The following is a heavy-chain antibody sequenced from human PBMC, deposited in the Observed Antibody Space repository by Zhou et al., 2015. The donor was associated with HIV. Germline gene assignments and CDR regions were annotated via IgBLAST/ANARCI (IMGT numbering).Heavy chain of an antibody. D-gene: IGHD2-15*01. CDR1: GGTFSSYA. V-gene: IGHV1-69*12. Sequence: QVQLVQSGAEVKKPGSSVKVSCKASGGTFSSYAISWVRQAPGQGLEWMGGIIPIFGTANYAQKFQGRVTITADESTSTAYMELSSLRSEDTAVYYCASSDTAAMYCSGGSCYPVYFDYWGQGTLVTVSS. CDR3: ASSDTAAMYCSGGSCYPVYFDY. J-gene: IGHJ4*02. CDR2: IIPIFGTA.